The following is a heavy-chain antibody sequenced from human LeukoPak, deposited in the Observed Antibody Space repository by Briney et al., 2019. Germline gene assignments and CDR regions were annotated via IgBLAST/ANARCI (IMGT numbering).Heavy chain of an antibody. V-gene: IGHV3-30-3*01. CDR3: ARDRALYCSSTSCYYYGMDV. D-gene: IGHD2-2*01. J-gene: IGHJ6*02. CDR1: GFTFSSYA. Sequence: HPGGSLRLSCAASGFTFSSYAMHWVRQAPGKGLEWVAVISYDGSNKYYADSVKGRFTISRDNSKNTLYLQMNSLRAEDTAVYYCARDRALYCSSTSCYYYGMDVWGQGTTVTVSS. CDR2: ISYDGSNK.